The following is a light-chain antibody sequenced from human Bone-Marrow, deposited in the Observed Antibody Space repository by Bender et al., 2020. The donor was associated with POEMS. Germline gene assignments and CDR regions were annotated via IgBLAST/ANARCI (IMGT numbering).Light chain of an antibody. CDR3: QAWDTSSVV. CDR1: ALPKKY. J-gene: IGLJ2*01. Sequence: SYELTQPPSVSVSPGQTARITCSGEALPKKYAYWYQQKSGQAPVLVVYDDRDRPSGIPERFSGANSGNIATLTISGTQALDEADYYCQAWDTSSVVFGGGTKLTVL. CDR2: DDR. V-gene: IGLV3-1*01.